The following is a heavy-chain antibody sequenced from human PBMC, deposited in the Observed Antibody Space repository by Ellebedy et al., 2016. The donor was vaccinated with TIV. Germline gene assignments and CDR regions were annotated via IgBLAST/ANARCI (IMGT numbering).Heavy chain of an antibody. J-gene: IGHJ3*02. V-gene: IGHV4-31*03. CDR2: IYYSGST. CDR3: ARSIKIAAALLGTAFDI. Sequence: SETLSLXXTVSGGSISSGGYYWSWIRQHPGKGLEWIGYIYYSGSTYYNPSLKSRVTISVDTSKNQFSLKLSSVTAADTAVYYCARSIKIAAALLGTAFDIWGQGTMVTVSS. D-gene: IGHD6-13*01. CDR1: GGSISSGGYY.